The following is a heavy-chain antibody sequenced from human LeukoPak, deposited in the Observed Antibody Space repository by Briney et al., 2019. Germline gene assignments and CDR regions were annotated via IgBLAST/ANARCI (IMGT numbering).Heavy chain of an antibody. CDR3: ARGPPMVRGVKFDY. D-gene: IGHD3-10*01. CDR2: ISYDGSNK. J-gene: IGHJ4*02. Sequence: VRSLRLSCAASGFTFSSYAMHWVRQAPGKGLEWVAVISYDGSNKYYADSVKGRFTISRDNSKNTLYLQMNSLRAEDTAVYYCARGPPMVRGVKFDYWGQGTLVTVSS. V-gene: IGHV3-30*04. CDR1: GFTFSSYA.